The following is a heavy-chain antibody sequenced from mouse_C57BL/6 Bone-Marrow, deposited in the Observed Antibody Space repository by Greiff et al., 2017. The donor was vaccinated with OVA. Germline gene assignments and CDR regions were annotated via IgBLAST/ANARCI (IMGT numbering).Heavy chain of an antibody. J-gene: IGHJ4*01. Sequence: EVMLVESGAELVRPGASVKLSCTASGFNIKDDYMHWVKQRPEQGLEWIGWIDPENGDTEYASKFQGKATITADTSSNTAYLQLSSLTSEDTAVYYCTSTTVVANYYAMDYWGQGTSVTVSS. V-gene: IGHV14-4*01. CDR1: GFNIKDDY. CDR3: TSTTVVANYYAMDY. D-gene: IGHD1-1*01. CDR2: IDPENGDT.